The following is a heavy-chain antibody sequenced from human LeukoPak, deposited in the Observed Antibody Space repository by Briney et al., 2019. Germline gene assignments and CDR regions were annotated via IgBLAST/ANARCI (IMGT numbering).Heavy chain of an antibody. Sequence: SETLSLTCTVSGYSISSGYYWGWIRQPPGKGLEWIGSIYHSGGTFYNPSLKSRVTMSVDTSQNQFSLKLSSVTAADTAVYYCARYDILTGYSFDYWGQGTLVTVSS. D-gene: IGHD3-9*01. J-gene: IGHJ4*02. V-gene: IGHV4-38-2*02. CDR1: GYSISSGYY. CDR2: IYHSGGT. CDR3: ARYDILTGYSFDY.